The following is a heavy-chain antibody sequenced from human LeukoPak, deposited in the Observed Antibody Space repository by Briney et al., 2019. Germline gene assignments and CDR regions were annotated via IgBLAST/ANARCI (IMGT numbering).Heavy chain of an antibody. CDR3: AAYDFWSGYSFDY. Sequence: GRSLRLSCAASGFTFSSYGMHWVRQAPDKGLEWVSVISLDGINKFYADSVEGRFTISRDNSKNTLYLQMNSLRAEDTAVYYCAAYDFWSGYSFDYWGQGTLVTVSS. D-gene: IGHD3-3*01. CDR2: ISLDGINK. CDR1: GFTFSSYG. V-gene: IGHV3-30*03. J-gene: IGHJ4*02.